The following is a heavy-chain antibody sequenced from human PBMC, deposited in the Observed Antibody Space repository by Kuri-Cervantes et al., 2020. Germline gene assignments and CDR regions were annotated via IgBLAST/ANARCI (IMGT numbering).Heavy chain of an antibody. Sequence: GSLRLSCAVYGGSFSGYYWSWIRQPPGKGLEWIGEINHSGSTNYNPSLKSRVTISVDTSKNQFSLKLSSVTAADTAVYYCARRGGSGYYRTRPFDYWGQGTLVTDSS. CDR3: ARRGGSGYYRTRPFDY. CDR1: GGSFSGYY. V-gene: IGHV4-34*01. CDR2: INHSGST. D-gene: IGHD3-22*01. J-gene: IGHJ4*02.